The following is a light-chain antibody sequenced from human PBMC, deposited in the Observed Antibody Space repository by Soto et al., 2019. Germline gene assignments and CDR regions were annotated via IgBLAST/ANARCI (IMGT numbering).Light chain of an antibody. J-gene: IGKJ2*01. CDR3: QQTYTTPYT. CDR2: SAS. V-gene: IGKV1-39*01. CDR1: QSINSY. Sequence: DIQMTQSPSSLSASVGDRVKVSCRASQSINSYLNWYQQKPGKAPTLLIYSASSLEEGVPSRFSGSGSGTEFTLTISSLQPEDFATYSCQQTYTTPYTFGQGTKLEIK.